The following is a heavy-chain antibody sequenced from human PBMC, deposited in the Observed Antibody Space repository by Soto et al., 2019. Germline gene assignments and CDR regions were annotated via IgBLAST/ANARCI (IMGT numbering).Heavy chain of an antibody. CDR1: GYSFTSYW. D-gene: IGHD6-13*01. Sequence: PGESLKISCKGSGYSFTSYWIGWVRQMPGKGLEWMGIIYPGDSDTRYSPSFQGQVTISADKSISTAYLQWSSLKASDTAMYYCARLPLSNYSSLYYYYMDVWGKGTTVTVSS. V-gene: IGHV5-51*01. CDR2: IYPGDSDT. J-gene: IGHJ6*03. CDR3: ARLPLSNYSSLYYYYMDV.